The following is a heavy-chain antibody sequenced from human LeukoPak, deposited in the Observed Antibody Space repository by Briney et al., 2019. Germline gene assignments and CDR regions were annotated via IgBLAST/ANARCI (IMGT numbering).Heavy chain of an antibody. CDR1: GYTFTSYA. J-gene: IGHJ4*02. CDR2: INTNTGNP. Sequence: GASVKVSCKASGYTFTSYAMNWVRQAPGQGLEGIGWINTNTGNPTYAQGFTGRFVFSLDTSANTAYLQISSLKAEDTAVYYCARDQSLYYGSGSYYYWGQGTLVTVSS. V-gene: IGHV7-4-1*02. D-gene: IGHD3-10*01. CDR3: ARDQSLYYGSGSYYY.